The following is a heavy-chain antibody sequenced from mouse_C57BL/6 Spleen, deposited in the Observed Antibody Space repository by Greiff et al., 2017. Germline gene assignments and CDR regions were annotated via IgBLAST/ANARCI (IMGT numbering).Heavy chain of an antibody. CDR3: GYGNYGD. Sequence: EVQLQQSGAELVKPGASVKLSCTASGFNIKDYYMHWVKQRTEQGLEWIGRIDPEDGETKYAPTFQGKATITKDTSSNTADLGRSSLTSEDTAVYYWGYGNYGDWGQGTTLTVSS. CDR2: IDPEDGET. CDR1: GFNIKDYY. D-gene: IGHD2-10*02. V-gene: IGHV14-2*01. J-gene: IGHJ2*01.